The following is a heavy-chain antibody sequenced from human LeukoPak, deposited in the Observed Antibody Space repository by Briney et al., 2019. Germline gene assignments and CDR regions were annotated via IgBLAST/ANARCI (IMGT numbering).Heavy chain of an antibody. CDR2: ISYSGSS. J-gene: IGHJ4*02. CDR3: ARGVEDLGYSYDY. D-gene: IGHD5-18*01. Sequence: PSETLSLTCTVSGASISGYSWSWIRQPPGKGLEWIGNISYSGSSNYNPSLKSRVTISVDTSKNQFSLRLTSVTAADTAFYYCARGVEDLGYSYDYWGKGTLVTVSS. V-gene: IGHV4-59*01. CDR1: GASISGYS.